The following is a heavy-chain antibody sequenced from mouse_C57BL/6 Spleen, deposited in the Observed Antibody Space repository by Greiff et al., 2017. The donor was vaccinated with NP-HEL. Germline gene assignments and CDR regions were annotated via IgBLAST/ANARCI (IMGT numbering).Heavy chain of an antibody. Sequence: EVQGVESGGGLVKPGGSLKLSCAASGFTFSSYAMSWVRQTPEKRLEWVATISDGGSYTYYPDNVKGRFTISRDNAKNNLYLQMSHLKSEDTAMYYCARDGHYYGSKYYAMDYWGQGTSVTVSS. CDR2: ISDGGSYT. J-gene: IGHJ4*01. D-gene: IGHD1-1*01. V-gene: IGHV5-4*01. CDR3: ARDGHYYGSKYYAMDY. CDR1: GFTFSSYA.